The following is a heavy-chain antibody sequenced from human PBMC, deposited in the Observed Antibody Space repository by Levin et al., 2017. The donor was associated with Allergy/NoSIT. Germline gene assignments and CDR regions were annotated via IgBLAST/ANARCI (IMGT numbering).Heavy chain of an antibody. Sequence: GGSLRLSCAASGFTFSRYSMNWVRQGPGKGLEWVSYISGSGSSKYYADSVKGRFTISRDNGKNSLYLQMNSLRDEDSAVYYCARVGPGSYDAFEIWGQGTMVTVSS. CDR2: ISGSGSSK. D-gene: IGHD3/OR15-3a*01. CDR3: ARVGPGSYDAFEI. CDR1: GFTFSRYS. V-gene: IGHV3-48*02. J-gene: IGHJ3*02.